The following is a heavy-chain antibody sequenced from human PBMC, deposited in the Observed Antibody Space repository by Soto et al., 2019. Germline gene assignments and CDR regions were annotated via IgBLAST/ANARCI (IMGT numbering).Heavy chain of an antibody. CDR3: ARVDPDYYDSSGYPFDY. V-gene: IGHV1-46*01. D-gene: IGHD3-22*01. Sequence: GASVKVSFKASGYTFTRYYMHWVRQAPGQGLEWMGIINPSGGSTSYAQKFQGRVTMTRDTSTSTVYMELSSLRSEDTAVYYCARVDPDYYDSSGYPFDYWGQGTLVTVSS. CDR1: GYTFTRYY. CDR2: INPSGGST. J-gene: IGHJ4*02.